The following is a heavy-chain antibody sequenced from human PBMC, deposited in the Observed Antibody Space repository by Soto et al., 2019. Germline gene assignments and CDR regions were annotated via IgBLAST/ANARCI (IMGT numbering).Heavy chain of an antibody. CDR3: SRDKHDYAM. Sequence: LRLSCAASGFSFSSYWMSWVRQAPGKGLEWVAGIKQDGIEKYYLASVKGRFTISRDNARNTLYLQLSSLRAADTAVYYCSRDKHDYAMWGQGTRVTV. V-gene: IGHV3-7*03. CDR1: GFSFSSYW. CDR2: IKQDGIEK. J-gene: IGHJ1*01. D-gene: IGHD2-8*01.